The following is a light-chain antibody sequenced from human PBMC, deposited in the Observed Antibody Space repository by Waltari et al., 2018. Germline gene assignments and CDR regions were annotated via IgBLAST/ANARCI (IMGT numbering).Light chain of an antibody. V-gene: IGKV3-15*01. CDR2: GAY. CDR3: QQCNNWPYT. CDR1: QTVSST. J-gene: IGKJ2*01. Sequence: EIVMTPSPATLSVSPGERAILSCRASQTVSSTLAWYQPKPGQAHRLLIYGAYTRATGIPARFSGSGSGTDFTLTISSLQSEDFAVYYCQQCNNWPYTFGQGTRLEIK.